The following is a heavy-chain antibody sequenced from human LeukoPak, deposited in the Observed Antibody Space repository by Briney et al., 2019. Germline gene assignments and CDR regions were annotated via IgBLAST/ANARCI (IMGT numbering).Heavy chain of an antibody. Sequence: ASVKVSCKASGYTFTSYAMHWVRQAPGQRLEWMGWINAGNGNTKYSQKFQGRVTITRDTSASTAYMELSSLRSEDTAVYYCATDVRGAQTFDYWGQGTLVTVSS. CDR3: ATDVRGAQTFDY. D-gene: IGHD3-16*01. V-gene: IGHV1-3*01. CDR1: GYTFTSYA. J-gene: IGHJ4*02. CDR2: INAGNGNT.